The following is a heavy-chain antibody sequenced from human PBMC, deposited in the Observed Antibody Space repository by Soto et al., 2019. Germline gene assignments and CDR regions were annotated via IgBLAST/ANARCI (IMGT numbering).Heavy chain of an antibody. CDR2: IYYSGST. J-gene: IGHJ4*02. CDR3: AGEPMVRGVIISDVDY. Sequence: PSETLSLTCTVSGGSISSGDYYWGWIRQPPGKGLEWIGYIYYSGSTYYNPSLKSRVTISVDTSKNQFSLKLSSVTAADTAVYYCAGEPMVRGVIISDVDYWGQGTLVNVSS. D-gene: IGHD3-10*01. CDR1: GGSISSGDYY. V-gene: IGHV4-30-4*01.